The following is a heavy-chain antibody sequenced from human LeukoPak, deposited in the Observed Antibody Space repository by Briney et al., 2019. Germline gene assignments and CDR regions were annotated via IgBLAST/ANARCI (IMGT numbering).Heavy chain of an antibody. CDR1: GFTFSTYW. CDR3: AKAPWDCSGGSCYSRGLHY. D-gene: IGHD2-15*01. J-gene: IGHJ4*02. Sequence: GGSLRLSCAASGFTFSTYWMHWVRQAPGKGLEWVAVISYDGSNKYYADSVKGRFTISRDNSKNTLYLQMNSLRAEDTAVYYCAKAPWDCSGGSCYSRGLHYWGQGTLVTVSS. V-gene: IGHV3-30*18. CDR2: ISYDGSNK.